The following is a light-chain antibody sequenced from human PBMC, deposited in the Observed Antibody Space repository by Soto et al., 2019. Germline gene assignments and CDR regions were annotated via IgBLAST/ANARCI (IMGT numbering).Light chain of an antibody. CDR3: QQYGSSPLP. V-gene: IGKV3D-20*01. CDR1: QSVSSNY. Sequence: EIVLTQSPATLSLSPGEGVTLSCGASQSVSSNYLAWYQQKPGLAPRLLISDASNRATGIPDRFSGGGSGTDFTLTISRLEPEDFAMYYCQQYGSSPLPFGGGTNVDIK. CDR2: DAS. J-gene: IGKJ4*02.